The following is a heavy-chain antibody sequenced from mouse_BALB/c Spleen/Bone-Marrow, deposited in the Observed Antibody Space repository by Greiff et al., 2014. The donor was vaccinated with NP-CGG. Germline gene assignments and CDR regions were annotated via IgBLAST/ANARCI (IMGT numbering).Heavy chain of an antibody. CDR2: IWADGST. Sequence: QVQLQQPGPGLVAPSQSLSITCTVSGFSLTNYGVHWVRQPPGKGLEWLGVIWADGSTNYNSALMARLNINKDNSKSQVFFKMNSLQTDDTAMYYCARITTATGAMDYWGQGTSVTVSS. J-gene: IGHJ4*01. V-gene: IGHV2-9*02. D-gene: IGHD1-2*01. CDR1: GFSLTNYG. CDR3: ARITTATGAMDY.